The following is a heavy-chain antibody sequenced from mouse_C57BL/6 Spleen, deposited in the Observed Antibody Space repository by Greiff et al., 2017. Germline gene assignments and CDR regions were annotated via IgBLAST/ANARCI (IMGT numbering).Heavy chain of an antibody. V-gene: IGHV5-16*01. J-gene: IGHJ4*01. D-gene: IGHD2-12*01. Sequence: EVKLVESEGGLVQPGSSMKLSCTASGFTFSDYYMAWVRQVPEKGLEWVANINYDGSSTYYLDSLKSRFIISRDNAKNILYLQMSSLKSEDTATYYCARGDYSSYYAMDYWGQGTSVTVSS. CDR3: ARGDYSSYYAMDY. CDR2: INYDGSST. CDR1: GFTFSDYY.